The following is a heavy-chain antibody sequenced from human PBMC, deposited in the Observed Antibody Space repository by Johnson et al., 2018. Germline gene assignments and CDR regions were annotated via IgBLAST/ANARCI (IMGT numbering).Heavy chain of an antibody. J-gene: IGHJ3*02. CDR2: ISSSGSTI. CDR3: ASTVTDAFDI. Sequence: QVRLVESGGGLVQPGGSLRLSCAAPRFTFSDYYMRWIRQAPGKGLEWVSYISSSGSTIYYADSVKDRFTISRDNAKNSLYLQMNSLRDEDPAVYYCASTVTDAFDIWGQGTMVTVSS. D-gene: IGHD4-11*01. CDR1: RFTFSDYY. V-gene: IGHV3-11*04.